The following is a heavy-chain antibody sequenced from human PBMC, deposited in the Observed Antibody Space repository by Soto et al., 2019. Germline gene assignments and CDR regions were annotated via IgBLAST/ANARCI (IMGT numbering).Heavy chain of an antibody. CDR3: AKRVRDSSGYLSVDY. J-gene: IGHJ4*02. CDR1: GFTFSSYA. V-gene: IGHV3-23*01. Sequence: GGSLRLSCAASGFTFSSYAMSWVRQAPGKGLEWVSAISGSGGSTYYADSVKGRFTISRDNSKNTLYLQMNSLRAEDTAVYYCAKRVRDSSGYLSVDYWGQGTLVTVSS. D-gene: IGHD3-22*01. CDR2: ISGSGGST.